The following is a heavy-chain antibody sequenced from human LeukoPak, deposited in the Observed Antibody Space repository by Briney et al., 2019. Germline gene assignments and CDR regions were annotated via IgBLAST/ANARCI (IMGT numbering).Heavy chain of an antibody. V-gene: IGHV3-49*04. Sequence: GSLRLSCTASGFTFGDYAMSWVRQAPGKGLEWVGFIRSKAYGGTTEYAASVKGRFTISRDDSKSIAYLQMNSLKTEDTAVYYCTRASPAVSDAFDIWGQGTMVTVSS. D-gene: IGHD2-2*01. CDR2: IRSKAYGGTT. J-gene: IGHJ3*02. CDR3: TRASPAVSDAFDI. CDR1: GFTFGDYA.